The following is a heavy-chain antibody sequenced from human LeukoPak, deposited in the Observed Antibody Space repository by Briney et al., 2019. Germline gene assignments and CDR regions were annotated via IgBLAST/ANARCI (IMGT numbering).Heavy chain of an antibody. Sequence: ASVKVSCKASGYTFTGYYMHWVRQAPGQGLEWMGWINPNSGGTNYAQKFQGRVTMTRDTSISTAYMELSRLRSDDTAVYYCARDPYLTIFGVVGHFDYWGQGTLVTVSS. V-gene: IGHV1-2*02. CDR1: GYTFTGYY. J-gene: IGHJ4*02. CDR3: ARDPYLTIFGVVGHFDY. D-gene: IGHD3-3*01. CDR2: INPNSGGT.